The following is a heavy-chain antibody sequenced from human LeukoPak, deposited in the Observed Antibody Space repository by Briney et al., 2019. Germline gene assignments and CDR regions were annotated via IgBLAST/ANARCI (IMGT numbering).Heavy chain of an antibody. CDR2: MYNSGST. J-gene: IGHJ4*02. V-gene: IGHV4-59*01. D-gene: IGHD4-17*01. CDR3: ARGIESYGDYGY. Sequence: ASETLSLTCTVSGGSISSSYWSWIRQPPGKGLEWIAYMYNSGSTNYNPSLKSRVTISIDTSKNQFSLKLSSLTAADTAIYYCARGIESYGDYGYWGQGILVTVSS. CDR1: GGSISSSY.